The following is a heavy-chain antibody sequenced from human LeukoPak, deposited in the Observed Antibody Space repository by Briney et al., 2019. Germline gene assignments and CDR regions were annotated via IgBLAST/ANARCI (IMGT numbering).Heavy chain of an antibody. V-gene: IGHV3-23*01. D-gene: IGHD6-19*01. Sequence: GGSLRLSCIASGFTVSRYAMSWVRQLPGKGLEWVASITNNNGKTYYADSVKGRFTISRDQSENTVYLQMNSLRAEDTAVYYCAKDHPSSGWPTFEYWGQGTLVTASP. CDR2: ITNNNGKT. CDR1: GFTVSRYA. CDR3: AKDHPSSGWPTFEY. J-gene: IGHJ4*02.